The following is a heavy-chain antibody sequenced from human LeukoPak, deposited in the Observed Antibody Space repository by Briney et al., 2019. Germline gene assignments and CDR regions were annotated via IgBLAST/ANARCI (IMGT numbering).Heavy chain of an antibody. CDR1: GFTFSNFA. CDR2: ISGSGADT. CDR3: AKSYYFDY. Sequence: PGGSLRLSCTTSGFTFSNFAMSWVRQAPGEGLGWVSIISGSGADTFYTDSVKGRFTISRDNSKNTLYLQMNSLRAEDTAVYYCAKSYYFDYWGQGTLVTVSS. J-gene: IGHJ4*02. V-gene: IGHV3-23*01.